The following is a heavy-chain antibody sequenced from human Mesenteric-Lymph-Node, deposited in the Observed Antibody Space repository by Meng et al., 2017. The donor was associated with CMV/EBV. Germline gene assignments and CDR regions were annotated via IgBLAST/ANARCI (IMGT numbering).Heavy chain of an antibody. J-gene: IGHJ3*02. CDR1: GGSFSGYY. Sequence: GSLRLSCAVYGGSFSGYYWSWIRQPPGKGLEWIGEINHSGSTNYNPSLKSRVTISVDTSKNQFSLKLSSVTAADTAVYYCARVGVPDAFDIWGQGTMVTVS. V-gene: IGHV4-34*01. CDR3: ARVGVPDAFDI. CDR2: INHSGST. D-gene: IGHD6-6*01.